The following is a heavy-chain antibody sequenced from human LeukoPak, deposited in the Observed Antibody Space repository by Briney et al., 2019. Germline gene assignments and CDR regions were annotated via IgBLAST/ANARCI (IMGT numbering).Heavy chain of an antibody. V-gene: IGHV4-39*01. CDR2: IYYSGST. J-gene: IGHJ6*02. CDR1: GVSISSGGYY. Sequence: SQTLSLTCTVSGVSISSGGYYWSWIRQPPGKGLEWIGSIYYSGSTYYNPSLKSRVTISVDTSKNQFSLKLSSVTAADTAVYYCARTDRYYYYGMDVWGQGTTVTVSS. D-gene: IGHD3-22*01. CDR3: ARTDRYYYYGMDV.